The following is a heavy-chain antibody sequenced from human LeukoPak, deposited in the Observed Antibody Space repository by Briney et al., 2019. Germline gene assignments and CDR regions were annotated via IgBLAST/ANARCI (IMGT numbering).Heavy chain of an antibody. CDR3: ASDCSGGSCYTQHYFDY. J-gene: IGHJ4*02. Sequence: SVKDSFQASGGTFISYPISWVRQAPGQGREWMGRIIHTIGIANYAQKFQGRVSFTADKSTSSAYMELSSLRSEDTDVYYCASDCSGGSCYTQHYFDYWGQGTLVTVSS. CDR1: GGTFISYP. CDR2: IIHTIGIA. D-gene: IGHD2-15*01. V-gene: IGHV1-69*04.